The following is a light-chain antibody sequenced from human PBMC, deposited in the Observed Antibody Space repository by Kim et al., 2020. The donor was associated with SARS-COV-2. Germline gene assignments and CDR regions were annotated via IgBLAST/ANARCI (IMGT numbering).Light chain of an antibody. J-gene: IGLJ2*01. Sequence: GPSITIPSTGTRSDVGGYIFVSLYQHQPGKAPKLIIYDVSHRPSGVSNRFSGSKSGNRASLTIFGLQAEDEADYYCTSYTSTSTLVFGGGTQLTVL. CDR3: TSYTSTSTLV. CDR1: RSDVGGYIF. V-gene: IGLV2-14*03. CDR2: DVS.